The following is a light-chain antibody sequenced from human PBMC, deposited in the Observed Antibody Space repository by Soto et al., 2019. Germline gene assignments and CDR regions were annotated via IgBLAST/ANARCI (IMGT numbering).Light chain of an antibody. Sequence: EIVLTQSPGTLSLSPGERATLSCRASQSVTTTYLAGYQQKPGQAPRLLIYGASNRATGIPDRFTGSGSGTDFTLTISRLEPEDFAVYYWQQYGSSPLTFGGGTKVEIK. V-gene: IGKV3-20*01. J-gene: IGKJ4*02. CDR3: QQYGSSPLT. CDR2: GAS. CDR1: QSVTTTY.